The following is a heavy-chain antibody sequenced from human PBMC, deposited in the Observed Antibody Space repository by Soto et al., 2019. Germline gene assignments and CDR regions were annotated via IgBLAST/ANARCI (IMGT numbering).Heavy chain of an antibody. CDR2: IWYDGSNK. CDR3: ARDLPSSGLDY. CDR1: GFTFSSYG. V-gene: IGHV3-33*01. D-gene: IGHD6-19*01. Sequence: QVQLVESGGGVVQPGRSLRLSCAASGFTFSSYGMHWVRQAPGKGLEWVAVIWYDGSNKYYADSVKGRFTISRDNSKNTLYLQMNSLRAEDTAVYYCARDLPSSGLDYWGQGTLVTVSS. J-gene: IGHJ4*02.